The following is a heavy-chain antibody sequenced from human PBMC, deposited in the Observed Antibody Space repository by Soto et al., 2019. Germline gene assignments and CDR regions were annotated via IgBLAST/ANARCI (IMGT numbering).Heavy chain of an antibody. V-gene: IGHV4-59*08. CDR1: GGSISSYY. CDR3: ARSYGGTLDY. J-gene: IGHJ4*02. D-gene: IGHD4-17*01. CDR2: SYYSGST. Sequence: PSETLSLTCTVYGGSISSYYWSWIRQPPGKGLEWIGYSYYSGSTNYNPSLKSRVTISVDTSKNQFSLKLSSVTAADTAVYYCARSYGGTLDYWGQGTLVTVSS.